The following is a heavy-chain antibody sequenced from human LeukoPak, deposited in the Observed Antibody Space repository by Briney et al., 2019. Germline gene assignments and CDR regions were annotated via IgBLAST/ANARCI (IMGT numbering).Heavy chain of an antibody. D-gene: IGHD2-15*01. CDR1: EFTFSSYA. V-gene: IGHV3-64D*06. CDR3: VKDLAVAATPILDY. Sequence: GGSLRLSCSASEFTFSSYAMHWVRQAPGKGLEYVSAISSNGGSTYYADSVKGRFTISRDNSKNTLYLQMSSLRAEDTAVYYCVKDLAVAATPILDYWGQGTLVTVSS. CDR2: ISSNGGST. J-gene: IGHJ4*02.